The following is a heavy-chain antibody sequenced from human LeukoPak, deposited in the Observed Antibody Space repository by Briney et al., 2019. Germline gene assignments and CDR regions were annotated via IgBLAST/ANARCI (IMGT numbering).Heavy chain of an antibody. D-gene: IGHD5-18*01. CDR2: ISYDGSNK. Sequence: GRSLRLSCAASGFTFSSYGMHWVRQAPGKGLEWVAVISYDGSNKYYADSVKGRFTISRDNSKNTLYLQMNSLRAEDTAVYYCAKGGYSYGYPTIDYWGQGTLVTVSS. CDR1: GFTFSSYG. CDR3: AKGGYSYGYPTIDY. V-gene: IGHV3-30*18. J-gene: IGHJ4*02.